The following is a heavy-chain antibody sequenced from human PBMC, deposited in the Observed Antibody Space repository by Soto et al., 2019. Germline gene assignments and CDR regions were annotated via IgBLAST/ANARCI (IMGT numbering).Heavy chain of an antibody. CDR1: GGSFNGYY. Sequence: PSETLSLTCAVYGGSFNGYYWSWIRQPPGKGLEWIGEINHSGGTNYNPSLKSRVTMSLDTSKNQFSLKLTSVTAADTGLYFCARPVWFGNMGYFDPWGQGSLVTVSS. J-gene: IGHJ4*02. CDR3: ARPVWFGNMGYFDP. V-gene: IGHV4-34*01. D-gene: IGHD3-10*01. CDR2: INHSGGT.